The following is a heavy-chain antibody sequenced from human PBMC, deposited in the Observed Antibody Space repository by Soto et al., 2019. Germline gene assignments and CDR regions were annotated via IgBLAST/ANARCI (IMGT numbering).Heavy chain of an antibody. CDR2: IWYDGSNK. CDR1: GFTFSSYG. D-gene: IGHD2-2*01. CDR3: ARVQDCSSTSCYETGYYYYGMDV. V-gene: IGHV3-33*01. J-gene: IGHJ6*02. Sequence: GGSLRLSCAASGFTFSSYGMHWVRQAPGKGLEWVAVIWYDGSNKYYADSVKGRFTISRDNSKNTLYLQMNSLRAEDTAVYYCARVQDCSSTSCYETGYYYYGMDVWGQGTTVTVSS.